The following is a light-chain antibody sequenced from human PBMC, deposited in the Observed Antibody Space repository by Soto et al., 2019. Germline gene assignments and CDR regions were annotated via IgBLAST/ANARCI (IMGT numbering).Light chain of an antibody. V-gene: IGKV3-20*01. CDR3: QQHHTSVWT. CDR2: GVS. CDR1: ESVSSTS. J-gene: IGKJ1*01. Sequence: EIVLTQSPGTLSLSPGERGTLSCRASESVSSTSLAWYQQKPGQAPRLLMYGVSSRATGIPARFSGSGSGTDFTLTINRLEPEDFAVYFRQQHHTSVWTFGQGTKVDIK.